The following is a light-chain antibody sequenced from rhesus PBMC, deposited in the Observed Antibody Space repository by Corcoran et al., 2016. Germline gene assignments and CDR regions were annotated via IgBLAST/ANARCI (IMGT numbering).Light chain of an antibody. J-gene: IGKJ4*01. CDR3: QHGFGTP. V-gene: IGKV1-74*01. Sequence: DIQMTQSPSSLSASVGDRVTITCRASENVKNYVNWNQQKPGKAHKLLIYKASTLQSGGQSRFSGSGSGTDYPFTISSLQPEDFATYSCQHGFGTPFGGGTKVKIK. CDR2: KAS. CDR1: ENVKNY.